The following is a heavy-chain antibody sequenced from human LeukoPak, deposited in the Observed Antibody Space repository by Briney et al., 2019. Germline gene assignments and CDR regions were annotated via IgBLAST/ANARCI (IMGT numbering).Heavy chain of an antibody. CDR2: ISGAGETT. D-gene: IGHD3-22*01. CDR1: GFTFSTYA. V-gene: IGHV3-23*01. CDR3: AKDGGGIYYDIYHRFGY. Sequence: GGSLRLSCAASGFTFSTYAMSWVRQAPGKGPEWVSGISGAGETTYYADSVKGRFTISRDSSTNTLYMQMNSLRVEDTAVYYCAKDGGGIYYDIYHRFGYWGQGTLVTVAS. J-gene: IGHJ4*02.